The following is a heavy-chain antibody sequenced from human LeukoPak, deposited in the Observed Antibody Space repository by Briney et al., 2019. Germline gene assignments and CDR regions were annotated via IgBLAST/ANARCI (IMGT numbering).Heavy chain of an antibody. CDR2: IIPIFGIA. Sequence: SVKVSCKASGGTFSSYAISWVRQAPGQGPEWMGRIIPIFGIANYAQKFQGRVTITADKSTSTAYMELSSLRSEDTAVYYCARDYGGNPIFDYWGQGTLVTVSS. CDR3: ARDYGGNPIFDY. J-gene: IGHJ4*02. V-gene: IGHV1-69*04. CDR1: GGTFSSYA. D-gene: IGHD4-23*01.